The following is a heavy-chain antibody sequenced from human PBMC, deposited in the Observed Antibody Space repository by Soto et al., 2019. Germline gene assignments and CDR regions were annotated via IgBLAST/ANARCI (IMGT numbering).Heavy chain of an antibody. CDR2: IFQSGST. D-gene: IGHD6-19*01. CDR3: ARGRGRYSSGWSWFDP. CDR1: GGTIRSPDW. V-gene: IGHV4-4*02. J-gene: IGHJ5*02. Sequence: SETLSLTCAVSGGTIRSPDWWTWVRQPPGKGLEWIGEIFQSGSTNYTPSLESRVTISVDKSKNQFSLTLTSVTAADTAVYFCARGRGRYSSGWSWFDPWGQGILVTVSS.